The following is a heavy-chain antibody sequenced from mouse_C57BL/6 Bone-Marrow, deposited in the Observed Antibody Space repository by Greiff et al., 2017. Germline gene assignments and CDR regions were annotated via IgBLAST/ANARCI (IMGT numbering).Heavy chain of an antibody. D-gene: IGHD1-1*01. V-gene: IGHV6-3*01. J-gene: IGHJ2*01. CDR3: TVYYGSSIDY. CDR2: IRLKSDNYAT. CDR1: GFTFSNYW. Sequence: EVQLVESGGGLVQPGGSMKLSCVASGFTFSNYWMNWVRQSPEKGLEWVAQIRLKSDNYATHYAESVKGRFTISRDDSKSSVYLQMNNLRAEDTGIYYCTVYYGSSIDYWGQGTTLTVSS.